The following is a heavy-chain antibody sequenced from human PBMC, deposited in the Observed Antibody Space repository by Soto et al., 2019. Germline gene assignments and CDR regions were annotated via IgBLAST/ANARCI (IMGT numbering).Heavy chain of an antibody. D-gene: IGHD2-15*01. J-gene: IGHJ4*02. CDR3: ARYVVVAATIEFIDY. CDR1: GGSFSGYY. V-gene: IGHV4-34*01. CDR2: INHSGST. Sequence: QVQLQQWGAGLLKPSETLSLTCAVYGGSFSGYYWSWIRQPPGKGLEWIGEINHSGSTNYNPSLKRRVTISVDTSKNQFSLKLSSVTAADTAVYYCARYVVVAATIEFIDYWGQGTLVTVSS.